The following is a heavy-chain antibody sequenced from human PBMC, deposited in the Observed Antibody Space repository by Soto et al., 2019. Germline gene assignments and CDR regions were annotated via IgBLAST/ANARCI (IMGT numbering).Heavy chain of an antibody. Sequence: QLVQSGAEVKKPGASVKVSCKTSGDTFSRSTISWVRQAPGQGLEWMGWISAYSGNVKYAWKFQDRVTMTTDTSTSTAYVELRSLRFDDTAVYYCAIANYGDDDYWGQGTLVTVSS. CDR1: GDTFSRST. D-gene: IGHD4-17*01. CDR2: ISAYSGNV. CDR3: AIANYGDDDY. V-gene: IGHV1-18*01. J-gene: IGHJ4*02.